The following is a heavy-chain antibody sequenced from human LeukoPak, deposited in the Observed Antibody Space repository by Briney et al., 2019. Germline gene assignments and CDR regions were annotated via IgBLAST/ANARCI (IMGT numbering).Heavy chain of an antibody. J-gene: IGHJ6*03. CDR3: AELGITMIGGV. D-gene: IGHD3-10*02. CDR2: ISYDGSNK. CDR1: GFTFSSYA. Sequence: GSLRLSGAASGFTFSSYAMHWVRQAPGKGLEWVAVISYDGSNKYYADSVKGRFTISRDNSKNTLYLQMNSLRAEDTAVYYCAELGITMIGGVWGKGTTVTISS. V-gene: IGHV3-30*04.